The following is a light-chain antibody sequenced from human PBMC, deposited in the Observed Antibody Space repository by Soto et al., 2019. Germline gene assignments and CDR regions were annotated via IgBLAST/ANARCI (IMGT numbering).Light chain of an antibody. V-gene: IGLV2-14*01. CDR3: SSYTASSTFV. CDR2: EVS. CDR1: SSDVGGRQY. J-gene: IGLJ1*01. Sequence: QSARTQPACVSGAPGQAITISCTGTSSDVGGRQYVSWYQQHPGKAPKLMIYEVSNRPSGVSNRFSASKSGNTASLTISGLQAEDEADYYCSSYTASSTFVFGTGTKVTVL.